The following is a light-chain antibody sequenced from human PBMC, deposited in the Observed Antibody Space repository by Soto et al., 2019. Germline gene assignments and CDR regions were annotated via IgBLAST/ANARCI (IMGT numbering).Light chain of an antibody. J-gene: IGKJ3*01. CDR2: GAS. CDR1: QRVSHF. V-gene: IGKV3-11*01. CDR3: QQRSNWPT. Sequence: VLTQSPATLSLSPGERATLSCTTSQRVSHFLMWYQQKPGQAPRLLIYGASNRATGIPARFSGSGSGTNFTLTISSLEPEDFAVYYCQQRSNWPTFGPGTKVEIK.